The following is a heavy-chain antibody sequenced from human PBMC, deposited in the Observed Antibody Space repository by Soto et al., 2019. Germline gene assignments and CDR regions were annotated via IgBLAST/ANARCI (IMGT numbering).Heavy chain of an antibody. CDR3: ARVYSSRIIDY. V-gene: IGHV3-48*02. CDR1: GFTFSSYS. D-gene: IGHD6-13*01. J-gene: IGHJ4*02. Sequence: EVQLVDSGGGWVQPGGSLRLSCAASGFTFSSYSTNWVRQAPGKGLEWVSYISSSSSTIYYADSVKGRFTISRDNAQNSLYLQMTGLRDEDTAVYYCARVYSSRIIDYWGEGTLVTVSS. CDR2: ISSSSSTI.